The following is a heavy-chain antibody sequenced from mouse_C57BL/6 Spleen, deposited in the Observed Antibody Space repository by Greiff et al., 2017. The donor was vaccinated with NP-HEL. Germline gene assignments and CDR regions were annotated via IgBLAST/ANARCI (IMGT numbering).Heavy chain of an antibody. Sequence: EVMLVESGGGLVKPGGSLKLSCAASGFTFSSYTMSWVRQTPEKRLAWVATISGGGGNTYYPDSVKGRFTISRDNAKNTLYLQMSSLRSEDTALYYCARRDYYGSSYLYYYAMDYWGQGTSVTVSS. CDR2: ISGGGGNT. D-gene: IGHD1-1*01. CDR3: ARRDYYGSSYLYYYAMDY. CDR1: GFTFSSYT. V-gene: IGHV5-9*01. J-gene: IGHJ4*01.